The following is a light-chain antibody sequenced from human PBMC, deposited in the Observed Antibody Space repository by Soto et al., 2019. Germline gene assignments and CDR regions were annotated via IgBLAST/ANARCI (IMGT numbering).Light chain of an antibody. CDR2: DNN. CDR1: SSNIGNNY. V-gene: IGLV1-51*01. CDR3: GTWDSSLSAGV. J-gene: IGLJ2*01. Sequence: QSVLTQPPSVSAAPGQTVTLSCSGSSSNIGNNYVSWYQQLPGTAPKLLIYDNNKRPSRIPDRFSGSKSGTSATLGITGLQTGDEDDYDCGTWDSSLSAGVFGGGTKLTVL.